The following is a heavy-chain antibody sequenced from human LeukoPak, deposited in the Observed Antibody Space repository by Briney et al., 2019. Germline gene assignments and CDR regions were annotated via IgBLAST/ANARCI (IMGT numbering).Heavy chain of an antibody. CDR2: IWYDGSNK. D-gene: IGHD6-13*01. CDR3: ARDELEAAAGTVDY. Sequence: PGRSLRLSCAASGFTFSSYGMHWVRQAPGEGLEWVAVIWYDGSNKYYADSVKGRFTISRDNSKNTLYLQMNSLRAEDTAVYYCARDELEAAAGTVDYWGQGTLVTVSS. CDR1: GFTFSSYG. V-gene: IGHV3-33*01. J-gene: IGHJ4*02.